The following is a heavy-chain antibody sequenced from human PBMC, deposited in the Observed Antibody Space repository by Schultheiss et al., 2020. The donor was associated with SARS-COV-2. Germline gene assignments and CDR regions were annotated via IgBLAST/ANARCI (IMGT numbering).Heavy chain of an antibody. V-gene: IGHV4-59*01. J-gene: IGHJ4*02. Sequence: SETLSLTCTVSGVSISSYCWNWIRQSPGKGLEWIGFIHDSGITNYNPSLKSRVTISVDTSKNQFSLKLSSVTAADTAVYFCARHRSWYDYWGQGTLVTVSS. CDR2: IHDSGIT. CDR3: ARHRSWYDY. CDR1: GVSISSYC. D-gene: IGHD6-13*01.